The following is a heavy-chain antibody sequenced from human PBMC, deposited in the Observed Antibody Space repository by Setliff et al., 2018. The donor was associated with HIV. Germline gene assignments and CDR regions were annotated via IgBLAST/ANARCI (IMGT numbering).Heavy chain of an antibody. CDR2: IYQTGTT. Sequence: PSETLSLTCAVSGFSINSGYYWGWIRQPPGKGLEWIGSIYQTGTTYYNPSRKSRVTTSVDTSQNQFSLRLSSVTAADTAVYYCARGSGRFCSGGRCSAFDYWGQGTLVTVSS. CDR1: GFSINSGYY. J-gene: IGHJ4*02. V-gene: IGHV4-38-2*01. D-gene: IGHD2-15*01. CDR3: ARGSGRFCSGGRCSAFDY.